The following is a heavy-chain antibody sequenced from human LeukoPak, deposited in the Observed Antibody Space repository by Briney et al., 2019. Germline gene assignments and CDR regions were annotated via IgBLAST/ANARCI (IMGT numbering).Heavy chain of an antibody. Sequence: SVKVSCKACGGTFSSYAISWVRQAPGQGLEWMGRIIPIFGTANYAQKFQGRVTITTDESTSTAYMELSRLRSEDTAVYYCARVGHSTRLQTYYFDYWGQGTLVTVSS. CDR1: GGTFSSYA. D-gene: IGHD2-15*01. CDR2: IIPIFGTA. CDR3: ARVGHSTRLQTYYFDY. V-gene: IGHV1-69*05. J-gene: IGHJ4*02.